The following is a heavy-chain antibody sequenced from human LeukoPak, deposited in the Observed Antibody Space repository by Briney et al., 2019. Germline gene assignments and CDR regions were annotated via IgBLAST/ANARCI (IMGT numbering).Heavy chain of an antibody. CDR1: GFPFSYFG. D-gene: IGHD4-17*01. Sequence: GGSLRLSCAASGFPFSYFGMHWVRQAPGKGLEWVAFIRFDGNDKFYADSVKGRFTIPKDTSRNTLYLQMNSLRAEDTAVYYCAREGRGTTAPDWYFDLWGRGTLVTVSS. CDR3: AREGRGTTAPDWYFDL. CDR2: IRFDGNDK. J-gene: IGHJ2*01. V-gene: IGHV3-30*02.